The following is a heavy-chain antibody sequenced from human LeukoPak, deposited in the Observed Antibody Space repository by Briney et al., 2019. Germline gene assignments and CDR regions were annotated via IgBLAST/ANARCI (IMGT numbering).Heavy chain of an antibody. CDR1: GFTSNNYA. Sequence: PGGSLRLSCAASGFTSNNYAMNWVRQAPGKGLEWVSSISGGGETTYYADSAKGRFTISRDNSQNTLYLQMNSLRAEDTAVCYCARDYADYVGYFFFDYWGQGTLVTVSS. CDR2: ISGGGETT. D-gene: IGHD4-17*01. J-gene: IGHJ4*02. CDR3: ARDYADYVGYFFFDY. V-gene: IGHV3-23*01.